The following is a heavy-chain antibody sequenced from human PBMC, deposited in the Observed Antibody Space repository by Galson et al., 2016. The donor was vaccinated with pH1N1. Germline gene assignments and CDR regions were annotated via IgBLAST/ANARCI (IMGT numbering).Heavy chain of an antibody. Sequence: SLRLSCAVSGFTFRSYAMNWVRQAPGKGPEWVSVISGGGTIHYAASVGGRFTISRDNSNNTVYLQMNSLRAEDTGVYYCAKDKRSGWSVVGGFMDHWGQGTLVTVSS. V-gene: IGHV3-23*01. CDR1: GFTFRSYA. CDR3: AKDKRSGWSVVGGFMDH. J-gene: IGHJ4*02. D-gene: IGHD6-19*01. CDR2: ISGGGTI.